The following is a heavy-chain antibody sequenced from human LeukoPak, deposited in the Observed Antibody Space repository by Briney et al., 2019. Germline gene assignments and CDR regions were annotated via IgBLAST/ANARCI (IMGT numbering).Heavy chain of an antibody. Sequence: PSETLSLTCAVYGGPFSGYYWSWIRQPPGKGLEWIGEINHSGSTNYNPSLKSRVTISVDTSKNQFSLKLSSVTAADTAVYYCATQQLGRSFDYWGQGTLVTVSS. CDR3: ATQQLGRSFDY. CDR1: GGPFSGYY. D-gene: IGHD6-6*01. CDR2: INHSGST. V-gene: IGHV4-34*01. J-gene: IGHJ4*02.